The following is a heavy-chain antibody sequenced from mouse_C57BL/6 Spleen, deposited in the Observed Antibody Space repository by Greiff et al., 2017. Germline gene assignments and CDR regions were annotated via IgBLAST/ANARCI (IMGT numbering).Heavy chain of an antibody. CDR2: IHPNSGST. CDR3: ARRIYYDYEGFAY. J-gene: IGHJ3*01. D-gene: IGHD2-4*01. CDR1: GYTFTSYW. V-gene: IGHV1-64*01. Sequence: VQLKQPGAELVKPGASVKLSCKASGYTFTSYWMHWVKQRPGQGLEWIGMIHPNSGSTNYNEKFKSKATLTVDKSSSTAYMQLSSLTSEDSAVYYCARRIYYDYEGFAYWGQGTLVTVSA.